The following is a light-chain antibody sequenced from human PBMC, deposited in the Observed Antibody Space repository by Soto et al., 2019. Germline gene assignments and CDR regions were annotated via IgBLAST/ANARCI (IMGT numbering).Light chain of an antibody. CDR3: SSYASSSTPSYV. Sequence: QSVLTQPASVSGSPGQSITISCTGTSSDVGGYNYVSWYQQHPGKAPKLMIYDVSNRPSGVSNRFSGSKSGNTASLTISGLQAEDEADYYSSSYASSSTPSYVSGPGSKVTVL. V-gene: IGLV2-14*01. J-gene: IGLJ1*01. CDR2: DVS. CDR1: SSDVGGYNY.